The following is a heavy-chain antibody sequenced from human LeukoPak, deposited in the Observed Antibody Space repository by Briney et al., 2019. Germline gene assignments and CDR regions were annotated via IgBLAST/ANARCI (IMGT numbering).Heavy chain of an antibody. CDR2: MNPNSGNT. Sequence: ASVKVSCKASGGTFSSYAINWVRQATGQGLEWMGWMNPNSGNTGYAQKFQGRVTITRNTSISTAYMELSSLRSDDTAVYYCARKVVYDAFDIWGQGTMVTVSS. CDR1: GGTFSSYA. V-gene: IGHV1-8*03. J-gene: IGHJ3*02. D-gene: IGHD2-15*01. CDR3: ARKVVYDAFDI.